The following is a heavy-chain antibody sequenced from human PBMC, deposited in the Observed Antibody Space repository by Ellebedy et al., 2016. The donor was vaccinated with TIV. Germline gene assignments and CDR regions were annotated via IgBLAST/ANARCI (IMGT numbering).Heavy chain of an antibody. J-gene: IGHJ4*02. CDR2: IKDDGGYK. Sequence: GGSLRLXXAASGFTFSDYWMSWVRQAPGKGLEWVAHIKDDGGYKNYVDSVKGRFTISRDNAKTSLYLQMNSLRVEDTAVYYCAREVPGGLVDLDYWGQGTQVTVSS. V-gene: IGHV3-7*03. D-gene: IGHD3-10*01. CDR1: GFTFSDYW. CDR3: AREVPGGLVDLDY.